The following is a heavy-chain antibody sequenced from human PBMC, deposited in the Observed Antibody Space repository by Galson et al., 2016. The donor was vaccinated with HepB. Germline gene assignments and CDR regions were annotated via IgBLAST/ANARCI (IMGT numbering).Heavy chain of an antibody. CDR3: ATEGGDSDYHGSDNPGCAFDI. CDR1: GFAVANKF. V-gene: IGHV3-66*01. D-gene: IGHD3-10*01. CDR2: IYIGGHG. J-gene: IGHJ3*02. Sequence: SLRLSCAASGFAVANKFVSWVRQAPGTGLEWVSNIYIGGHGRYADSVKGRFTISRDNSENTVYLQMTSLRVEDTALYYCATEGGDSDYHGSDNPGCAFDIWGHGTRVTVSS.